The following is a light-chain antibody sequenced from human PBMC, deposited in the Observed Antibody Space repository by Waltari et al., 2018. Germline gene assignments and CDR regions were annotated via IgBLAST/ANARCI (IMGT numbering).Light chain of an antibody. CDR1: QSLVYSDVNIY. Sequence: DVVMTQSPLSLPVTLGQPASISCRSIQSLVYSDVNIYLNWFQQRPGQSPRRLIYKVSRRDSGVPDRFSGSGSGTDFTLRISRVEAEDVGLYFCMQGTNWPQSFGQGTKLEIK. V-gene: IGKV2-30*01. CDR3: MQGTNWPQS. CDR2: KVS. J-gene: IGKJ2*03.